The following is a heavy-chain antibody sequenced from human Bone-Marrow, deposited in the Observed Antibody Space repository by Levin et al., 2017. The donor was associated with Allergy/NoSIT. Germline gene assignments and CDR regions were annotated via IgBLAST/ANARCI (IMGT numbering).Heavy chain of an antibody. CDR2: ISGYGGPT. CDR1: GFTFRSQP. Sequence: GASVKVSCAASGFTFRSQPMTWVRQVPGMGLDWVSTISGYGGPTYYADSVKGRFTISRDDSKNTLYLQMDSLRAEDTALYYCAKDREYCTSTGSQKYYFDFWGQGALVTVSS. V-gene: IGHV3-23*01. D-gene: IGHD2/OR15-2a*01. CDR3: AKDREYCTSTGSQKYYFDF. J-gene: IGHJ4*02.